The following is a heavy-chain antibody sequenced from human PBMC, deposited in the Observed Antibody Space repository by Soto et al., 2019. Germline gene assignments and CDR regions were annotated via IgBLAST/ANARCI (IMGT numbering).Heavy chain of an antibody. CDR1: RFTFSTYR. CDR3: AGDSSGYSYDAFDI. V-gene: IGHV3-74*01. D-gene: IGHD3-22*01. Sequence: GSLRLSCAASRFTFSTYRMHWVRPAPGKGLVWVSRNNSDGTGTSYADSVKGRITISRDNANNTLYLQMNSLRSEDTAVYYCAGDSSGYSYDAFDIWGQGTMVTVSS. J-gene: IGHJ3*02. CDR2: NNSDGTGT.